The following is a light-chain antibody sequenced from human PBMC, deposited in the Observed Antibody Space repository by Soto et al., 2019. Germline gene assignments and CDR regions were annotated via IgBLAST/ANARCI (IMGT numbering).Light chain of an antibody. CDR1: QSISSY. CDR3: QQSYNTPYT. J-gene: IGKJ2*01. Sequence: DIQMTQSPSSLSASEGDRVTITCRASQSISSYLNWYQQKPGKAPKLLIYAASSLQSGVPARFSGSGSGTDFTLTISSLQPEDFATYYCQQSYNTPYTFGKGTKLEIK. CDR2: AAS. V-gene: IGKV1-39*01.